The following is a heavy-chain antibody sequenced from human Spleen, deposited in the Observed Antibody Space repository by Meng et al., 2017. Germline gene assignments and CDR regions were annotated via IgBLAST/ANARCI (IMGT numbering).Heavy chain of an antibody. J-gene: IGHJ6*02. CDR3: AKPMVRGVIILGKYYYGMDV. Sequence: GESLKISCAASGFSFSSHAMNWVRQAPGKGLEWVSGITGSGDDTYYQDSVKGRFTVSRDNSKNRLYLQMNSLRAEDTAVYYCAKPMVRGVIILGKYYYGMDVWGQGTTVTVSS. CDR1: GFSFSSHA. D-gene: IGHD3-10*01. CDR2: ITGSGDDT. V-gene: IGHV3-23*01.